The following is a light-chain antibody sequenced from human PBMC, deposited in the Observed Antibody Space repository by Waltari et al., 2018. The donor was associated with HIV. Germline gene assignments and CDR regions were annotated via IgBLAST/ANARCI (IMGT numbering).Light chain of an antibody. CDR1: QGLLYSSNNQTC. Sequence: DIVMTKSPDSLAVSLGERATTNCKLSQGLLYSSNNQTCLAWYQGKPGPPPKLLIYCASTRESGVPDRFSGSGSGTDFTLTISSLQAEDVAVYYCQQYYTTPAITFGQGTRLEIK. J-gene: IGKJ5*01. CDR3: QQYYTTPAIT. CDR2: CAS. V-gene: IGKV4-1*01.